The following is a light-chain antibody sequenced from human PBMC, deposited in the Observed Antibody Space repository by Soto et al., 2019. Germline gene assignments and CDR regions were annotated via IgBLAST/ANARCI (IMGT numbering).Light chain of an antibody. V-gene: IGKV3-20*01. J-gene: IGKJ3*01. CDR1: QSVSSSY. Sequence: EIVLTQSPGTLSLSPGERATRSCRASQSVSSSYLAWYQKKPGQAPRLLIYGASSRATGIPDRFSGSGSGTDFTLTISRLEPEDFAVYYCQQYGSSPFTFGPGTEVDIK. CDR3: QQYGSSPFT. CDR2: GAS.